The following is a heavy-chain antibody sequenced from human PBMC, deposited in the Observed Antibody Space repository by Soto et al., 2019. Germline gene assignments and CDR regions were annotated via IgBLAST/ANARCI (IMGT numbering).Heavy chain of an antibody. J-gene: IGHJ6*02. D-gene: IGHD2-2*01. CDR1: GGTFSSYA. V-gene: IGHV1-69*12. Sequence: QVQLVQSGAEVKKPGSSVKVSCKASGGTFSSYAISWVRQAPGQGLEWMGGIIPIFGTANYAQKFQGRVTLTADQSTSTAYMELRSLRSEDTAVYYCARHVPAAGYYYGMDVWCQGTTVTVSS. CDR3: ARHVPAAGYYYGMDV. CDR2: IIPIFGTA.